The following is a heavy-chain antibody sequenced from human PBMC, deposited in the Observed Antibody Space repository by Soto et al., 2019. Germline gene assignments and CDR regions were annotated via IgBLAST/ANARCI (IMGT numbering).Heavy chain of an antibody. Sequence: PSETLSLTCSVASGSISSSNWWSWVRQPPGKGLEWIGEIYHSGSTNYNPSLKSRVTISVDKSKNQFSLKLSSVTAADTAVYYCARGMHYGDFPLEHWGQAPLVTVSS. J-gene: IGHJ4*02. CDR3: ARGMHYGDFPLEH. CDR1: SGSISSSNW. V-gene: IGHV4-4*02. D-gene: IGHD4-17*01. CDR2: IYHSGST.